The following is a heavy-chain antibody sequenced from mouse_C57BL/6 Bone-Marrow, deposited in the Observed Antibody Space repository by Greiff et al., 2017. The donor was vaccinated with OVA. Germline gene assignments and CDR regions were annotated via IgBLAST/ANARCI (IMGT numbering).Heavy chain of an antibody. Sequence: QVQLKESGAELVRPGASVTLSCKASGYTFTDYEMHWVKQTPVHGLEWIGAIDPETGGTAYNQKFKGKAILTADKSSSTAYMELRSLTSEDSAVYYCTRALRRYAMDYWGQGTSVTVSS. CDR3: TRALRRYAMDY. CDR2: IDPETGGT. D-gene: IGHD2-4*01. V-gene: IGHV1-15*01. CDR1: GYTFTDYE. J-gene: IGHJ4*01.